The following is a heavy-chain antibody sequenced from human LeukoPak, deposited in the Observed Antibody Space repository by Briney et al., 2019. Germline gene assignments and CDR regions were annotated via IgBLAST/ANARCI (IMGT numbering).Heavy chain of an antibody. CDR2: ISYDGSNK. J-gene: IGHJ3*02. CDR1: GFTFSSYG. Sequence: PGGSLRLSCAASGFTFSSYGMHWVRQAPGKGLEWVAVISYDGSNKYYADSVKGRFTISRDNYKNTMYLQMNSLRAKDTAVYYCAKEKAAMVTVDAFDIWGQGTMVTVSS. D-gene: IGHD5-18*01. V-gene: IGHV3-30*18. CDR3: AKEKAAMVTVDAFDI.